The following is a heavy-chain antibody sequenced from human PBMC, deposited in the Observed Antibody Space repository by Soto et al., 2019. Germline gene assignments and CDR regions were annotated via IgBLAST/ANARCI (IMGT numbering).Heavy chain of an antibody. D-gene: IGHD3-3*01. V-gene: IGHV4-38-2*02. CDR2: IYHRGST. J-gene: IGHJ4*02. CDR3: ARGDTIFGVVIIPFDY. CDR1: GYSISSGYY. Sequence: SETLSLTCTVSGYSISSGYYWGWIRQPPGKGLEWIGSIYHRGSTYYNPSLKSRVTISVDTSKNQFSLKLSSVTAADTAVYYCARGDTIFGVVIIPFDYWGQGTLVTVSS.